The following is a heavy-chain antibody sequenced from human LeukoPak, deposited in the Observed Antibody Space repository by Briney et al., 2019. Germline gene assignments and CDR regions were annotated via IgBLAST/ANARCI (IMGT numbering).Heavy chain of an antibody. CDR1: GFTFSSHS. J-gene: IGHJ4*02. CDR2: ISKTSNKR. D-gene: IGHD4-11*01. Sequence: GGSLRLSCAASGFTFSSHSMNWVRQAPGKGLEWVAYISKTSNKRDYADSVKGRFTISRDNAKNSVYMQMNSLRDEDTAVYYCARDRGYSNYYDYWGQGTLVTVSS. V-gene: IGHV3-48*02. CDR3: ARDRGYSNYYDY.